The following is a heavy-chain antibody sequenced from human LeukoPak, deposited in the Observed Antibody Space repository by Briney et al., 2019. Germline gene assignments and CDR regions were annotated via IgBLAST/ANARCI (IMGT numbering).Heavy chain of an antibody. CDR1: GDSVSSSSYY. Sequence: SETLSLTCTVSGDSVSSSSYYWGWIRQPPGKGLEWIGSIYYSGGAYYSPSLKSRVTISVDTSKNQFSLRLTSVTAADTAVYFCARGYCSGGSCYESRGWFDYWGQGTLVTVSS. V-gene: IGHV4-39*07. CDR3: ARGYCSGGSCYESRGWFDY. D-gene: IGHD2-15*01. CDR2: IYYSGGA. J-gene: IGHJ4*02.